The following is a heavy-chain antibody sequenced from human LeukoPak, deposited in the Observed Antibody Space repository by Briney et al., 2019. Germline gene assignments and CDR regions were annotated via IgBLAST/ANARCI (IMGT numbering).Heavy chain of an antibody. CDR3: ARGMDWYYMDV. J-gene: IGHJ6*03. D-gene: IGHD2-2*03. Sequence: SETLSLTCAVYGGSSSGYYWSWIRQPPGKGLEWIGEINHSGSTNYNPSLKSRVTISVDTSKTQFSLKLSSVTAADTAVYYCARGMDWYYMDVWGKGTTVTVSS. CDR2: INHSGST. V-gene: IGHV4-34*01. CDR1: GGSSSGYY.